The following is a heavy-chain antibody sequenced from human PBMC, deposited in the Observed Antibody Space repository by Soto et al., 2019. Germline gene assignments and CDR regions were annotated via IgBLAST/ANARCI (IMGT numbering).Heavy chain of an antibody. Sequence: PSETLSLTCTVSGASIRSDDYYWNSIRHPPGKGLEWIGCIYYSGSAYYNPSLKNRIAMSLDTSKIQFSLKLSSVTAADTAVYYCTTSLALGCGYHPFDDWGQGTLVTVSS. CDR3: TTSLALGCGYHPFDD. CDR2: IYYSGSA. D-gene: IGHD2-21*01. V-gene: IGHV4-30-4*01. CDR1: GASIRSDDYY. J-gene: IGHJ4*02.